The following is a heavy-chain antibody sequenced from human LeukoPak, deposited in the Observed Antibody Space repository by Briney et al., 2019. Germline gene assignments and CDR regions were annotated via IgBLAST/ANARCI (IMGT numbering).Heavy chain of an antibody. Sequence: SSETLSLTCSVSVDPISSYYWSWVRQPPGKGLEWIGRIYTSGSTNYNPSLKSRVTISVDTSKNQFSLKLSSVTAADTAVYYCARDGRLDAFDIWGQGTLVTVSS. CDR3: ARDGRLDAFDI. V-gene: IGHV4-4*08. CDR1: VDPISSYY. J-gene: IGHJ3*02. D-gene: IGHD6-25*01. CDR2: IYTSGST.